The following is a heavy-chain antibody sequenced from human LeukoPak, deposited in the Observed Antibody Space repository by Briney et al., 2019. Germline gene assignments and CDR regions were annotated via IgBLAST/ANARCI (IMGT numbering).Heavy chain of an antibody. Sequence: SETLSLTCAVYGGSFSGYYWSWIRQPAGKGLEWIGRIYTSGSTNYNPSLKSRVTISVDKSKNQFSLKLSSVTAADTAVYYCARDSSSDAFDIWGQGTMVTVSS. V-gene: IGHV4-4*07. J-gene: IGHJ3*02. D-gene: IGHD6-6*01. CDR3: ARDSSSDAFDI. CDR1: GGSFSGYY. CDR2: IYTSGST.